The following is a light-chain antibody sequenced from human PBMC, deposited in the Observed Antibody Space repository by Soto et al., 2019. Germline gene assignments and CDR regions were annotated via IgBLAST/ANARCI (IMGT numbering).Light chain of an antibody. J-gene: IGLJ1*01. CDR3: SSYTNSSPFV. CDR2: DVS. V-gene: IGLV2-14*01. CDR1: SSDVGGYNY. Sequence: QSVLTQPASVSGSPGQSITISCTGTSSDVGGYNYVSWYQQHPGKAPKLMIYDVSNWPSGVSNRFSGSKSGNTASLTISGLQAEDEADYYCSSYTNSSPFVFGPGTKLTVL.